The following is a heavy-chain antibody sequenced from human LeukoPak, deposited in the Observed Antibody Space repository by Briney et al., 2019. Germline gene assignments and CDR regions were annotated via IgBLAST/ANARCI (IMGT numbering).Heavy chain of an antibody. CDR1: GYTFTGYY. V-gene: IGHV1-2*02. CDR3: ARDGIVVVVAAIDYYGMDV. J-gene: IGHJ6*02. D-gene: IGHD2-15*01. CDR2: INPNSGGT. Sequence: GASVKVSCKASGYTFTGYYMHWVRQAPGQGLEWMGWINPNSGGTNYAQKFQGRVTMTRDTSISTAYMELSRLRSDDTAVYYCARDGIVVVVAAIDYYGMDVWGQGTTVTVSS.